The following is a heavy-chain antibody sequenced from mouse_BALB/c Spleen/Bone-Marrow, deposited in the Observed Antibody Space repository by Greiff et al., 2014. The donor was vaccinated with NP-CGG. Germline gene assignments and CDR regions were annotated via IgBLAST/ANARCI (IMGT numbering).Heavy chain of an antibody. V-gene: IGHV14-3*02. Sequence: EVKLVESGAELVKPGASVKLSCTASGFNIKDSYLHWVKQRPEQGLDWIGRIDPAKGNTNYDPKFQGKATITADTSSNTAYLQLSSLTSEDTAVCFCARNYPFAYWGQGTLVTVSA. D-gene: IGHD2-1*01. CDR3: ARNYPFAY. J-gene: IGHJ3*01. CDR2: IDPAKGNT. CDR1: GFNIKDSY.